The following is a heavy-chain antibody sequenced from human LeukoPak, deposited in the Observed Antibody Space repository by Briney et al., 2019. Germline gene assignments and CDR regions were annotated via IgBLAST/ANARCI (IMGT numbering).Heavy chain of an antibody. Sequence: PGGSLRLSCAASGFTFISYGMHWVRQAPGKGLEWVAFIRYDGSNKYYADSVKGRFTISRDNSKNTLYLQMNSLRAEDTAVYYCARDSCSSTSCFDYWGQGTLVTVSS. CDR1: GFTFISYG. CDR2: IRYDGSNK. V-gene: IGHV3-30*02. J-gene: IGHJ4*02. CDR3: ARDSCSSTSCFDY. D-gene: IGHD2-2*01.